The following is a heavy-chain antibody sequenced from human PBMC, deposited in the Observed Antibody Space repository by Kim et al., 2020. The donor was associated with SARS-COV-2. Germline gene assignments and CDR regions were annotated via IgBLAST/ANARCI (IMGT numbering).Heavy chain of an antibody. Sequence: SETLSLTCTVSGGSINNFYWTWIRQPPGKGLEWIGYIYYSGSTHYNPSLKSRVTISIDRSKSQFSLRLNSVTAADTAVYFCATRPGIWGSYYTVWGQGTLVTVSS. D-gene: IGHD3-16*01. CDR2: IYYSGST. CDR1: GGSINNFY. CDR3: ATRPGIWGSYYTV. V-gene: IGHV4-59*13. J-gene: IGHJ4*02.